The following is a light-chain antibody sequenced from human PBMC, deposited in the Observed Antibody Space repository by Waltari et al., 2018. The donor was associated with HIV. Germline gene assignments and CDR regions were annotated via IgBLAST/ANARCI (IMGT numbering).Light chain of an antibody. CDR2: WAS. Sequence: DIVMTQSPDSLAVSLGERATINCRSSQSVLYSSNNKTYLAWFQQKPGQPPKLLIYWASTRESGVPDRFSGSGSGTDFTLSISGLQAEDGAVYYCQQYYTTPRTFGQGTKVEIK. CDR3: QQYYTTPRT. CDR1: QSVLYSSNNKTY. J-gene: IGKJ1*01. V-gene: IGKV4-1*01.